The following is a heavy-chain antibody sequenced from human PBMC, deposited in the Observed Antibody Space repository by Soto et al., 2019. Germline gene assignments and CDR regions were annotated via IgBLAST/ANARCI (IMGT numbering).Heavy chain of an antibody. J-gene: IGHJ3*02. V-gene: IGHV4-59*08. D-gene: IGHD2-2*01. Sequence: SSETLSLTCAVTGYAISNSYWSWIRQPPGKGLEWIGYMFYSGSSTNYNPSLKSRDNISVDTSKNQFSLKLSSVTAPDTALFYFARLGFCSSTDCYVNAFYIWGQGKMVTV. CDR1: GYAISNSY. CDR3: ARLGFCSSTDCYVNAFYI. CDR2: MFYSGSST.